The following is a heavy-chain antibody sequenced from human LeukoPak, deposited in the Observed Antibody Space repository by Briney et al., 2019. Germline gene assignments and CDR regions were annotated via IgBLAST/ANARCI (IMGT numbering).Heavy chain of an antibody. CDR3: ARSGENTYYYDSSGHYYYYYYMDV. CDR1: GYTFTSYD. D-gene: IGHD3-22*01. CDR2: MNPNSGNT. V-gene: IGHV1-8*01. J-gene: IGHJ6*03. Sequence: ASVKVSCKTSGYTFTSYDINWVRQATGQGLEWMVWMNPNSGNTGYAQKFQGRVTMTRNTSISTAYMELSSLRSEDTAVYYCARSGENTYYYDSSGHYYYYYYMDVWGKGTTVTISS.